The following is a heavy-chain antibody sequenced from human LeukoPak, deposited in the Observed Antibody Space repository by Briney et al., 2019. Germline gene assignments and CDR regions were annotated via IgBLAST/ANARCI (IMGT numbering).Heavy chain of an antibody. D-gene: IGHD6-6*01. V-gene: IGHV1-18*01. CDR3: ARGSYSSSSGGYYYYYMDV. CDR2: ISGYNANT. Sequence: ASVKVSCKASGYTFTNYGISWVRQAPGQGLEWMGWISGYNANTNYVQKFQGRVTMTRDTSISTAYMELSRLRSDDTAVYYCARGSYSSSSGGYYYYYMDVWGKGTTVTASS. CDR1: GYTFTNYG. J-gene: IGHJ6*03.